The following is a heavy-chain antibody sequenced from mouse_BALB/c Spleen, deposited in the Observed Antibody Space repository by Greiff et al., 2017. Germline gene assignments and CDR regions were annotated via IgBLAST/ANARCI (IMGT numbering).Heavy chain of an antibody. D-gene: IGHD2-14*01. J-gene: IGHJ4*01. CDR3: ARRYDGGYYAMDY. Sequence: QVQLQQPGAELVMPGASVKMSCKASGYTFTDYWMHWVKQRPGQGLEWIGAIDTSDSYTSYNQKFKGKATLTVDESSSTAYMPLSSLTSEDSAVYFCARRYDGGYYAMDYWGQGTSVTVSS. CDR1: GYTFTDYW. V-gene: IGHV1-69*01. CDR2: IDTSDSYT.